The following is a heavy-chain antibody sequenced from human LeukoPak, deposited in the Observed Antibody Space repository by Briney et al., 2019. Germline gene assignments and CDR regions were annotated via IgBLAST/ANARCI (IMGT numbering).Heavy chain of an antibody. CDR2: ISGSGGST. CDR3: TTEGGFWGYHALDL. V-gene: IGHV3-23*01. CDR1: GFTFSSYA. Sequence: GGSLRLSCAASGFTFSSYAMSWVRQAPGKGLEWVSAISGSGGSTYYADSVKGRFTISRDNSKNTLYLQMNSLNTDDTGVYFCTTEGGFWGYHALDLWGRGTTVTVSS. J-gene: IGHJ3*01. D-gene: IGHD7-27*01.